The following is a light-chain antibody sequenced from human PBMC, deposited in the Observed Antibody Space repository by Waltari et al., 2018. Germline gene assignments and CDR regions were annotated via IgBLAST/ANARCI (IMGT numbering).Light chain of an antibody. CDR1: QSVSSN. Sequence: MTQSPATLSVSPGERATLSCRASQSVSSNLAWYQQKPGQAPRLLIYGASTRATAIPARFSGSGSGTEFTLTISSLQSEDFAVYYCQQYSNWPYTFGQGTKLAFK. V-gene: IGKV3-15*01. CDR2: GAS. CDR3: QQYSNWPYT. J-gene: IGKJ2*01.